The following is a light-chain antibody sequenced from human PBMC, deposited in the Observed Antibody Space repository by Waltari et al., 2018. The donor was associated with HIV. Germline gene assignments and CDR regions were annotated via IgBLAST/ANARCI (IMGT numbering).Light chain of an antibody. CDR2: AAS. V-gene: IGKV1-17*01. CDR1: QGIRNA. J-gene: IGKJ2*01. Sequence: DIQMTQSPSSLSASVGDRVTITCRATQGIRNALGWYQQKPGEAPKRLIYAASTLQNGVSSRFSGSGSGTEFTLTITSLQPDDVATYYCLQHNDYPRTFGQGTKLEIK. CDR3: LQHNDYPRT.